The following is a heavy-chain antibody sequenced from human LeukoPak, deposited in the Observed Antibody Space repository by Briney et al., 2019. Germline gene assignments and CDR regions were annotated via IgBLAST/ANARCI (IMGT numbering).Heavy chain of an antibody. J-gene: IGHJ4*02. V-gene: IGHV1-18*01. Sequence: ASVKVSCKASGYTFTSYGISWVRQAPGQGLEWMGWISAYNGNTNYAQKLQGRVTMTTDTSTSTAYMELRSLRSDDTAVYYCARDRASYADYPADFDYWGQGTLVTVSS. CDR3: ARDRASYADYPADFDY. D-gene: IGHD4-17*01. CDR2: ISAYNGNT. CDR1: GYTFTSYG.